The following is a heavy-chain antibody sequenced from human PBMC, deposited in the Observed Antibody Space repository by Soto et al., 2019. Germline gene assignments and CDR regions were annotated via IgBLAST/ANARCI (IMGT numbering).Heavy chain of an antibody. D-gene: IGHD2-8*01. CDR3: VRVEMYAGEFPPNFDR. J-gene: IGHJ4*02. V-gene: IGHV4-39*01. CDR1: GDSIRSSYHY. Sequence: PSETLSLTCTVSGDSIRSSYHYWGWIRQLPGKGLEWIGSIYYTGNTYYNPSLKSRVSMSVNMATNEISLRLGAESVADTAVYYCVRVEMYAGEFPPNFDRWGQGALVTVSS. CDR2: IYYTGNT.